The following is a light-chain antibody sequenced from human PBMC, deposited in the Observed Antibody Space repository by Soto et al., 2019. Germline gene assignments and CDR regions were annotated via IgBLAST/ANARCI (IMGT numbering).Light chain of an antibody. Sequence: EIVMTQSPATLSVSLGERATLSCRASQSVSSNLAWYQQKPGQAPRLLIYGASTRATGIPARFSGSGSGTEFTLTISSLQSEDFAVYDCQQYNNWPWTFGQGTKVEIK. CDR3: QQYNNWPWT. J-gene: IGKJ1*01. CDR2: GAS. CDR1: QSVSSN. V-gene: IGKV3-15*01.